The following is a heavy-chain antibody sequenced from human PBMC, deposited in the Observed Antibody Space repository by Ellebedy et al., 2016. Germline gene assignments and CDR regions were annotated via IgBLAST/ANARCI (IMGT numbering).Heavy chain of an antibody. CDR2: ISNSGDYT. D-gene: IGHD3-16*01. CDR3: ARGGPDYPYAFIGT. CDR1: GFTFRTNT. Sequence: GESLKISCAASGFTFRTNTMSWVRQAPGKGLEWASIISNSGDYTFYADSVKGRFTISSDNSKNTLYLQMNSLRAEDTASYYCARGGPDYPYAFIGTWGQGTLVTVSS. V-gene: IGHV3-23*01. J-gene: IGHJ5*02.